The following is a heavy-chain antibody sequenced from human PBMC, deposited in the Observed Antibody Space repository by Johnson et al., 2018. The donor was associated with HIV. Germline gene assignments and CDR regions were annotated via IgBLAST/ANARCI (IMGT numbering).Heavy chain of an antibody. CDR3: ARAYNDAFDI. Sequence: QEQLVESGGGVVQPGGSLRLSCAASGFTFRAYGIHWVRQAPGKGLEWVAFIRFGGSQKYYADSVKGRFTISRDNAKNTLYLQMNSLRAEDTAVFYCARAYNDAFDIWGQGTMVTVSS. CDR2: IRFGGSQK. V-gene: IGHV3-30*02. CDR1: GFTFRAYG. D-gene: IGHD5-24*01. J-gene: IGHJ3*02.